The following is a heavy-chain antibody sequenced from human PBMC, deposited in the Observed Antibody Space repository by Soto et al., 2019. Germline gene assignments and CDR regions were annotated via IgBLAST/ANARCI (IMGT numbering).Heavy chain of an antibody. Sequence: QVQLVQSGAEVRKPGASVKVSCKASGYTFTSYAVSWVRQAPGQGLEWMGWISPYSGITNYGQKVQGRVSLTTDTSTSTAYLELRNLRSDDTAVYYCARDTSQKIGYCLYDYWGQGTQVTVSS. D-gene: IGHD2-2*01. CDR2: ISPYSGIT. J-gene: IGHJ4*02. CDR3: ARDTSQKIGYCLYDY. CDR1: GYTFTSYA. V-gene: IGHV1-18*01.